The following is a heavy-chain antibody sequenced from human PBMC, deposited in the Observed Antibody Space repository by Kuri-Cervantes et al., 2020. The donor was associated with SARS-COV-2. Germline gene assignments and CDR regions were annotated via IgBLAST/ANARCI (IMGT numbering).Heavy chain of an antibody. V-gene: IGHV3-11*04. CDR1: GFTFSDYY. D-gene: IGHD6-13*01. CDR3: ARCPSSSWYSDAFDI. CDR2: ISSSGSTI. J-gene: IGHJ3*02. Sequence: GESLKISCAASGFTFSDYYMSWIRQAPGKGLEWVTYISSSGSTIYYADSVKGRFTISRDNAKNSLYLQMNSLRAEDTAVYYCARCPSSSWYSDAFDIWGQGTMVTVSS.